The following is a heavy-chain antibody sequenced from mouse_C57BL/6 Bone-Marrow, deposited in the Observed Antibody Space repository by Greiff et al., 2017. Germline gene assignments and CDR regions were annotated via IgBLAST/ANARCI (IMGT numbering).Heavy chain of an antibody. V-gene: IGHV1-54*01. CDR1: GYAFTNYL. J-gene: IGHJ2*01. D-gene: IGHD1-1*01. Sequence: VQLQQSGAELVRPGTSVKVSCKASGYAFTNYLIEWVKQRPGQGLEWIGVINPGSGGTNYNEKFKGKATLTADKSSSTAYMKLSSLTSEDSAVYFSARQGGSSQYYFDYWGQGTTLTVSS. CDR3: ARQGGSSQYYFDY. CDR2: INPGSGGT.